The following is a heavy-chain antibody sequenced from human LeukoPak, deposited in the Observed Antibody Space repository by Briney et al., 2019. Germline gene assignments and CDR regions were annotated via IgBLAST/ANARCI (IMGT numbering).Heavy chain of an antibody. CDR1: GFTFSNAW. D-gene: IGHD4-11*01. CDR2: IKSKTDGGTT. CDR3: TTSWTVTTVMKPRLAFDI. V-gene: IGHV3-15*01. Sequence: GGSLRLSCAASGFTFSNAWMSWVRQAPGKGLEWVGRIKSKTDGGTTDYAAPVKGRFTISRDDSKNTLYLQMNSLKTEDTAVYYCTTSWTVTTVMKPRLAFDIWGQGTMVTVSS. J-gene: IGHJ3*02.